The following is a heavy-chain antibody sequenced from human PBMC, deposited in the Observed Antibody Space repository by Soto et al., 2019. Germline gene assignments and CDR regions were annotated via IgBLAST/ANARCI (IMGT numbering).Heavy chain of an antibody. V-gene: IGHV3-23*01. CDR1: GFTFSSYA. J-gene: IGHJ4*02. Sequence: EVQLLESGGGLVQPGGSLRLSCAASGFTFSSYAMSWVRQAPGKGLEWVSAISGSGGSTYYADSVKGRFTISRDNSKNTLYLQMNSLRAEGTAVYYCAKGGDYGDYEADYWGQGTLVTVSS. D-gene: IGHD4-17*01. CDR2: ISGSGGST. CDR3: AKGGDYGDYEADY.